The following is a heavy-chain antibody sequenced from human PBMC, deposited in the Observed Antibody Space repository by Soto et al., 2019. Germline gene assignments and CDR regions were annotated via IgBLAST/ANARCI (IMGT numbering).Heavy chain of an antibody. Sequence: VQLLESGGGLVQPGESLRRSCAASGFTFSSYAMSWVRQAPGKGLEWVSDISGSDDSTYYADSVKGRFTISKDNSKNTLYLRMNSLRAEDTAVYYCAKRSSSSTFDYWGQGTLVTVSS. CDR1: GFTFSSYA. CDR3: AKRSSSSTFDY. D-gene: IGHD6-6*01. CDR2: ISGSDDST. V-gene: IGHV3-23*01. J-gene: IGHJ4*02.